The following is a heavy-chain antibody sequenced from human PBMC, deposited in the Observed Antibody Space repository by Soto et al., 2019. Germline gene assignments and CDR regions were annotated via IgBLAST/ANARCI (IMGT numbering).Heavy chain of an antibody. CDR1: GFTFSSFV. J-gene: IGHJ4*02. CDR3: ASRVGAVDY. V-gene: IGHV3-33*01. CDR2: IYHDGSNK. Sequence: QVQLVESGGGGVQPGRSLRLSCATSGFTFSSFVMHWVRQAPGKGLEWVAVIYHDGSNKYYADSVKGRFTISRDNSKSTLYLQMNSRRAEDTAVYYCASRVGAVDYWGQGTLVTVSS. D-gene: IGHD3-16*01.